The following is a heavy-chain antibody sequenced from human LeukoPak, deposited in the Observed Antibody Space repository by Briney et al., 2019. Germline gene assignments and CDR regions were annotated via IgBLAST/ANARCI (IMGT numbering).Heavy chain of an antibody. D-gene: IGHD7-27*01. J-gene: IGHJ4*02. CDR2: INSEWSST. CDR3: AVKWGAAFDY. CDR1: GFIFSNYW. V-gene: IGHV3-74*01. Sequence: GGSLRLSCAASGFIFSNYWMHLVRQAPGEGLVWVSRINSEWSSTNYADSVKGRFTISRDNAKNTLYLQMNSLRAEDTAVYYCAVKWGAAFDYWGQGTLVTVSS.